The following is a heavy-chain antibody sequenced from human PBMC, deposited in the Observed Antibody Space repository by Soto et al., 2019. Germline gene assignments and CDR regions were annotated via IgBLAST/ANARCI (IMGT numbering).Heavy chain of an antibody. Sequence: ASVKVSCKASGYTFTSYDINWVRQATGQGLEWMGWMNPNSGNTGYAQKFQGRVTMTRNTSISTAYMELSSLRSEDTAVYYCERVETYYXGSARPYYYYGMDVWGQGTTLTVSS. D-gene: IGHD3-10*01. CDR1: GYTFTSYD. CDR3: ERVETYYXGSARPYYYYGMDV. CDR2: MNPNSGNT. V-gene: IGHV1-8*01. J-gene: IGHJ6*02.